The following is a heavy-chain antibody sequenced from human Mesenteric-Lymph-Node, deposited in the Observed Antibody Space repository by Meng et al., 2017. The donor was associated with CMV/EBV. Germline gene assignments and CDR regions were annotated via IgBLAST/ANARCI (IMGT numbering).Heavy chain of an antibody. J-gene: IGHJ6*02. Sequence: GESLKISCAASGITFSSYWMTWVRQAPGKGLEWVANIKKDGSEKYYVDSVKGRFTISRDNANNLLYLQMNSLRVEDTAVYYCARDFEGLLVTDCSSTSCYTDYYYGMDVWGQGATVTVSS. CDR2: IKKDGSEK. V-gene: IGHV3-7*01. CDR1: GITFSSYW. D-gene: IGHD2-2*02. CDR3: ARDFEGLLVTDCSSTSCYTDYYYGMDV.